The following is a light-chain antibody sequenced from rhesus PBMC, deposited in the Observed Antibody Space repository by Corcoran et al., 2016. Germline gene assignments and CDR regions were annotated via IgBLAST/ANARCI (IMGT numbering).Light chain of an antibody. Sequence: QAALTQPRSVSGSPGQSVTISCTGTSSDVGTYTSVSWYQQHPGTAPKLMIYEVIKRPSGVSDRFSGSKSGNTASLTISGLQAEDEADYYCSSYAGSNTLYIFGAGTRLTVL. J-gene: IGLJ1*01. CDR2: EVI. CDR1: SSDVGTYTS. V-gene: IGLV2-32*02. CDR3: SSYAGSNTLYI.